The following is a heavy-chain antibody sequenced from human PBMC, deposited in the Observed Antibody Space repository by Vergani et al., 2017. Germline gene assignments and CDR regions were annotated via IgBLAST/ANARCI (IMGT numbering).Heavy chain of an antibody. J-gene: IGHJ6*03. CDR3: ARGQTGYSRDWSTYFFYMDV. Sequence: QVQLQESGPGLVNPSQTLSLTCTLSGDAISRDTYSWNWVRQPPGKPLEWIGSVYYSGTTYYNPSLGGRVTMSIDKSKNRFSLTLTSVTAADSAFYFCARGQTGYSRDWSTYFFYMDVWGKGTTVTVSS. D-gene: IGHD3/OR15-3a*01. CDR2: VYYSGTT. CDR1: GDAISRDTYS. V-gene: IGHV4-30-4*07.